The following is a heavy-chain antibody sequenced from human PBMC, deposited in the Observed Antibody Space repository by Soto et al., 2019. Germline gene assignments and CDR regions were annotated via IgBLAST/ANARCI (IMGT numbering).Heavy chain of an antibody. CDR1: GYTFTSYA. J-gene: IGHJ4*02. CDR3: ARAGYAWFGEFETAYFDY. Sequence: QVQLVQSGAEVKKPGASVKVSCKASGYTFTSYAMHWVRQAPGQRLEWMGWINAGNGNTKYSQKFQGRVTITRDTSASTAYMELSSLRSEDTAVYYCARAGYAWFGEFETAYFDYWGQGTLVTVSS. D-gene: IGHD3-10*01. V-gene: IGHV1-3*01. CDR2: INAGNGNT.